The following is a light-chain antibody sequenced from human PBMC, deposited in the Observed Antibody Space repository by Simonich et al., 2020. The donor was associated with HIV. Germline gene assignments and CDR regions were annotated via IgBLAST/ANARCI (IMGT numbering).Light chain of an antibody. CDR2: GAS. CDR3: QQYNYWLIN. V-gene: IGKV3-15*01. CDR1: QSFINN. J-gene: IGKJ5*01. Sequence: EIVMTQSPATLSVSPGEIATLSFRAGQSFINNLAWYQKKPGQAPRLPIYGASPRATGIPARCSGSGSGTEFTLTITSMQSEDFAVYYCQQYNYWLINFGQGTRLEIK.